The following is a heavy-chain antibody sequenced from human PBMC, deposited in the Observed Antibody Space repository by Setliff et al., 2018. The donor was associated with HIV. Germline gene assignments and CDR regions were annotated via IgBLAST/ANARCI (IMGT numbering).Heavy chain of an antibody. J-gene: IGHJ3*02. Sequence: LRLSCAASGFTFSGSAMHWVRQASGKGLEWVGRIRSKANSYATAYAASVKGRFTISRDDSKNTAYLQMNSLKTEDTAVYYCTRRDSGGWYGLWDDAFDIWGQGTMVTVSS. CDR3: TRRDSGGWYGLWDDAFDI. CDR1: GFTFSGSA. D-gene: IGHD6-19*01. CDR2: IRSKANSYAT. V-gene: IGHV3-73*01.